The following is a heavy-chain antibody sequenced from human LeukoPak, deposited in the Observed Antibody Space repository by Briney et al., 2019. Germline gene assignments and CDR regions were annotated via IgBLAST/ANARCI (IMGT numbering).Heavy chain of an antibody. CDR2: INPNSGGT. V-gene: IGHV1-2*02. J-gene: IGHJ4*02. CDR1: GYTFTGYY. CDR3: ARDRPYPVVPAASDY. D-gene: IGHD2-2*01. Sequence: GASVKVSCKASGYTFTGYYMHWVRQAPGQGLEWMGWINPNSGGTNYAQKFQGRVTMTRDTSISTAYMELSRLRSDDTAVYYCARDRPYPVVPAASDYWGQGTLVTVSS.